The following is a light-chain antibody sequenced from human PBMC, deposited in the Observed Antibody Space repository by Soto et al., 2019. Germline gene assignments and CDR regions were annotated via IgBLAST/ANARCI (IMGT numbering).Light chain of an antibody. Sequence: EVVMTQSPDSLSVSPGERATLSCRASQSVSSNLAWYQQKLGQAPRLLIYGASTRATGISARFSGSGSGTEFTLTISSLQSEDFAIYYCQQYKNWPRKFGQGTKV. CDR2: GAS. CDR1: QSVSSN. J-gene: IGKJ1*01. CDR3: QQYKNWPRK. V-gene: IGKV3-15*01.